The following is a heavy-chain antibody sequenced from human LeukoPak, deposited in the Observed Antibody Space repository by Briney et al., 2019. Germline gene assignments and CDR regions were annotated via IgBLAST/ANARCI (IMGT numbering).Heavy chain of an antibody. CDR3: ARERAGSRADY. J-gene: IGHJ4*02. CDR2: ISGSGGST. D-gene: IGHD6-19*01. Sequence: GGSLRLSCAASGFTFSSYAMSWVRQAPGKGLEWVSAISGSGGSTYYADSVKGRFTISRDNSKNTLYLQMNSLRVEDTAMYYCARERAGSRADYWGQGTLVPVSS. V-gene: IGHV3-23*01. CDR1: GFTFSSYA.